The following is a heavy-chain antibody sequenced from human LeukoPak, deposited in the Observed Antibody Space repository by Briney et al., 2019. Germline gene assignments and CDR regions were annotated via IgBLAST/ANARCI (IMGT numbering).Heavy chain of an antibody. CDR3: GRDALVGYFSYYYIDV. CDR2: ISNSGST. V-gene: IGHV4-59*11. D-gene: IGHD2-15*01. Sequence: SETLSLTCTVSVGPLRSHYWTWIRQSPLKGLEWIGDISNSGSTKYNPSLKSRVTISIDTSKSQFSLRLTSVTAADTAVYYCGRDALVGYFSYYYIDVWGKGTTVTVSS. J-gene: IGHJ6*03. CDR1: VGPLRSHY.